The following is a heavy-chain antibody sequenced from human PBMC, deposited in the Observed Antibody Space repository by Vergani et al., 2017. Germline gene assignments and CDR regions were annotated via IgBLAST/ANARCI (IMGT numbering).Heavy chain of an antibody. CDR2: INPSGGST. D-gene: IGHD2-2*01. CDR1: GYTFTSYY. CDR3: AGGDQLLGRFEAFDI. J-gene: IGHJ3*02. V-gene: IGHV1-46*01. Sequence: QVQLVQSGAEVKKPGASVKVSCKASGYTFTSYYMHWVRQAPGQGLEWMGIINPSGGSTSYAQKFQGRVTMTRDTSTSTVYMELSSLRSEDTAVYYCAGGDQLLGRFEAFDIWGQGTMVTVSS.